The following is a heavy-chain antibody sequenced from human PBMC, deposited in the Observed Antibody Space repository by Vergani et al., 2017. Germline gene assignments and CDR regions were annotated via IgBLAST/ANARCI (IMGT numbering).Heavy chain of an antibody. CDR2: MNPNSGNT. J-gene: IGHJ5*02. D-gene: IGHD3-10*01. CDR3: ARSSGCLGLGELVTRPNWFDP. CDR1: GYTFTSYD. V-gene: IGHV1-8*01. Sequence: QVQLVQSGAEVKKPGASVKVSCKASGYTFTSYDINWVRQATGQGREWMGWMNPNSGNTGSAQKFQGRVTMTRNTSICTAYMELSILRSEGTAVYYCARSSGCLGLGELVTRPNWFDPWGQGTLVTVSS.